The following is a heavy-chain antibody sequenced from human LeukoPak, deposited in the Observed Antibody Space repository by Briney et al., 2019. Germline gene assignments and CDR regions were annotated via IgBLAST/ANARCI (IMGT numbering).Heavy chain of an antibody. D-gene: IGHD1-20*01. V-gene: IGHV3-48*01. Sequence: PGGSLRLSCAASGFAFSGSSMNWVRQAPGKGLEWISYISSDSRTIYYADSVKGRFTISRDNAKNSLYLQMNSLRADDTAVYYCARDMSITGTTGWFDPWGQGTLVTVSS. CDR2: ISSDSRTI. J-gene: IGHJ5*02. CDR1: GFAFSGSS. CDR3: ARDMSITGTTGWFDP.